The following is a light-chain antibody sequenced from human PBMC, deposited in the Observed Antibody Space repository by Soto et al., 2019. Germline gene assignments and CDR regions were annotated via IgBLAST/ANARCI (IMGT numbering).Light chain of an antibody. V-gene: IGLV2-11*01. Sequence: QSALTQPRSVSGSPGQSVTISCTGSSSDVGAYNYVSWYQHNPGKAPKLLIYDVNKRPSGVPDRFSGSKSGNTASLTVSGLQAEDEADYYCSSYAGSNNLVFGGGTKVTVL. J-gene: IGLJ2*01. CDR2: DVN. CDR1: SSDVGAYNY. CDR3: SSYAGSNNLV.